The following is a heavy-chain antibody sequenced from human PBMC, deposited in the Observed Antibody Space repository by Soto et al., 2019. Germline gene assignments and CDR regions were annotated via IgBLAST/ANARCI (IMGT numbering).Heavy chain of an antibody. CDR3: GRVLDDSSGYAHPDH. D-gene: IGHD3-22*01. Sequence: SETLSLTCTVSGGSISKSYWSWIRQHPGKGLEWIGYIYYSGSTYYNPSLKSRVTISVDTSKSQFSLKLTSVTAADTAVYYCGRVLDDSSGYAHPDHWGQGTLVTVSS. CDR2: IYYSGST. CDR1: GGSISKSY. V-gene: IGHV4-59*06. J-gene: IGHJ4*02.